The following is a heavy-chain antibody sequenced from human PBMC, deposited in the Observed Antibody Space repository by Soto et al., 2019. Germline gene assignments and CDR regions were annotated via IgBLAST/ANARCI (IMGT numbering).Heavy chain of an antibody. D-gene: IGHD6-19*01. V-gene: IGHV1-18*01. CDR1: GYTFTRSG. CDR3: AKAGAVAGVFRYGMDV. Sequence: ASVKVSCKASGYTFTRSGISWVRQAPGQGPEWMGWISSYNGDTNYAQTFQGRVTMTTDTSTSTAYMELRSLRSDDTAVYYCAKAGAVAGVFRYGMDVWGQGTTVTVSS. J-gene: IGHJ6*02. CDR2: ISSYNGDT.